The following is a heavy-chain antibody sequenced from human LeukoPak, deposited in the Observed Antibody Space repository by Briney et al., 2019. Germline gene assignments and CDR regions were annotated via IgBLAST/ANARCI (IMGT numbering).Heavy chain of an antibody. CDR2: IKSKTDGGTT. Sequence: PGGSLRLSCAASGFTFSNAWMSWVRQAPGKGLEWVGRIKSKTDGGTTDYAAPVKGRFTISRDDSKNTLYLQMNSLKTEDTAVYYCTTAEVAATPDFQHWGQGTLVTVSS. V-gene: IGHV3-15*01. J-gene: IGHJ1*01. CDR3: TTAEVAATPDFQH. CDR1: GFTFSNAW. D-gene: IGHD2-15*01.